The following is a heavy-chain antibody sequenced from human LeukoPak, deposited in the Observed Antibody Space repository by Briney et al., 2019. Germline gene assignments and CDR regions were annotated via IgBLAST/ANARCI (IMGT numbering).Heavy chain of an antibody. J-gene: IGHJ4*02. CDR3: AREEEYSYGTDY. Sequence: ASVRVSCKASGYTFTSCGISWVRRAAGHRLEWLGCISAYNGNKNYAQKLQGRVTMTTHTSTSTAYMELRSLRSDDTAVYYCAREEEYSYGTDYWPQGTLVTVSS. D-gene: IGHD5-18*01. V-gene: IGHV1-18*01. CDR1: GYTFTSCG. CDR2: ISAYNGNK.